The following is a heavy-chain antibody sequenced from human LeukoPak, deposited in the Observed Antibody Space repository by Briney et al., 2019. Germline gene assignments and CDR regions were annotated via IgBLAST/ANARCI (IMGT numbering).Heavy chain of an antibody. J-gene: IGHJ4*02. Sequence: SETLSLTCAVCGGSFSGYYWSWIRQPPGKGLEWIGEINHSGSTNYNPSLKSRVTISVDTSKNQFSLKLSSVTAADTAVYYCAREGTLWFGRRKSGVDYWGQGTLVTVSS. CDR1: GGSFSGYY. CDR3: AREGTLWFGRRKSGVDY. D-gene: IGHD3-10*01. V-gene: IGHV4-34*01. CDR2: INHSGST.